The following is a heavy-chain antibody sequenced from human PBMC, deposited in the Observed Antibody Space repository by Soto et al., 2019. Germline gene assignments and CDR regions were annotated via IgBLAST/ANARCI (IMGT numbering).Heavy chain of an antibody. CDR2: ISGSGGST. J-gene: IGHJ4*02. D-gene: IGHD3-22*01. Sequence: PGGSLRLSCAASGFTFSSYAMSWVRQAPGKGLEWVSAISGSGGSTYYADSVKGRFTISRDNSKNTLYLQMNSLRAEDTAVYYCAKRGYYDSSGYCGFDYWGQGTLVTV. CDR1: GFTFSSYA. V-gene: IGHV3-23*01. CDR3: AKRGYYDSSGYCGFDY.